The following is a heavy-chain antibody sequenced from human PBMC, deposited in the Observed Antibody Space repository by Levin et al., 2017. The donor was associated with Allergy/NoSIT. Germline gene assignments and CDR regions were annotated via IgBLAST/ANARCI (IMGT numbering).Heavy chain of an antibody. V-gene: IGHV4-59*01. D-gene: IGHD3-22*01. CDR3: ARVRLDGYYYGMDV. J-gene: IGHJ6*02. Sequence: SETLSLTCTVSGGSISSYYWSWIRQPPGKGLEWIGYIYYSGSTNYNPSLKSRVTISVDTSKNQFSLKLSSVTAAGTAVYYCARVRLDGYYYGMDVWGQGTTVTVSS. CDR2: IYYSGST. CDR1: GGSISSYY.